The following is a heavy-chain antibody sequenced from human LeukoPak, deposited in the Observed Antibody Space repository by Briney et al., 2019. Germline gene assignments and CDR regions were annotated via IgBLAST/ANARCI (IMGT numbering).Heavy chain of an antibody. J-gene: IGHJ4*02. V-gene: IGHV2-70*01. CDR1: GFSLSTSGMC. CDR2: IDWDDDK. D-gene: IGHD4-17*01. Sequence: ESGPTLVNPTQTLTLTCTFSGFSLSTSGMCVSWIRQPPGKALEWLALIDWDDDKYYSTPLKTRLTISKDTSKKQVVLTMTSMEAVDTATYYCARYLYGDSASYFDYWGQGTLVIVSS. CDR3: ARYLYGDSASYFDY.